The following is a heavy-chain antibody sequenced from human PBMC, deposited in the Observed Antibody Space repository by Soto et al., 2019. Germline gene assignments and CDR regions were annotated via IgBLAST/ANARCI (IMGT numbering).Heavy chain of an antibody. J-gene: IGHJ4*02. CDR1: GFTFSSYA. Sequence: EVQLLESGGGLVQPGGSLRLSCAASGFTFSSYAMSWVRQAPGKGLEWVSAISGSGGSTYYADSVKGRFTISRDNSKNTLYLQMNSRRAEDTDVYYCAKRQWELSDLPSNSDYWGQGTLVTVSS. V-gene: IGHV3-23*01. D-gene: IGHD1-26*01. CDR3: AKRQWELSDLPSNSDY. CDR2: ISGSGGST.